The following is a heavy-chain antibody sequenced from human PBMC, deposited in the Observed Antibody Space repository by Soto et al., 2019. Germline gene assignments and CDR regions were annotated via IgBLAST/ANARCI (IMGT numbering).Heavy chain of an antibody. D-gene: IGHD6-13*01. CDR1: GYTFTSYD. CDR3: ARDEQQLDFDY. CDR2: MNPNSGNT. V-gene: IGHV1-8*01. Sequence: GASVKVSCKSSGYTFTSYDINWVRQATGQGLEWMGWMNPNSGNTGYAQKFQGRVTMTRNTSISTAYMELRSLRSDDTAVYYCARDEQQLDFDYWGQGTLVTVSS. J-gene: IGHJ4*02.